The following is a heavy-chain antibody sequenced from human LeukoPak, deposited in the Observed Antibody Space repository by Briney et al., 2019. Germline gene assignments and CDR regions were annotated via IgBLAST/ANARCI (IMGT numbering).Heavy chain of an antibody. Sequence: PGGSLRLSCAASGFTFSSYGMHWVRQAPGKGLEWVTFIRYDGSNKYYADSVKGRFTISRDNSKNTLYLQMNSLRAEDTAVYYCAKDGGGLRAFDPWGQGTLVTVSS. CDR3: AKDGGGLRAFDP. CDR2: IRYDGSNK. CDR1: GFTFSSYG. V-gene: IGHV3-30*02. D-gene: IGHD3-10*01. J-gene: IGHJ5*02.